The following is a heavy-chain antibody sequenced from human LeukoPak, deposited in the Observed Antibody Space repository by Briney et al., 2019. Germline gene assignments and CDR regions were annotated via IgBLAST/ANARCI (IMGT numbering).Heavy chain of an antibody. J-gene: IGHJ4*02. CDR3: ARDSEVQNVYYDSSGYYSY. CDR2: INPNSGGT. V-gene: IGHV1-2*02. D-gene: IGHD3-22*01. Sequence: ASVKVSCKASGYTFTGYYMHWVRQAPRQGLEWMGWINPNSGGTNYAQKFQGRVTMTRDTSTSTVYMELSSLRSEDTAVYYCARDSEVQNVYYDSSGYYSYWGQGTLVTVSS. CDR1: GYTFTGYY.